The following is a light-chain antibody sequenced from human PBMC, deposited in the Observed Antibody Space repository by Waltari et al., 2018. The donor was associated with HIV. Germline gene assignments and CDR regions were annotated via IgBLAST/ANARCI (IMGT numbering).Light chain of an antibody. J-gene: IGLJ3*02. CDR3: SSYTSTNTLV. CDR2: EVN. Sequence: QSALTQPASVSGSPGQSITISCTGTSSDVGGYNYVSWYQQHPGKAPKLMIYEVNNRPSGVSNRFSGSKSGNRASLTISGLQAEDEADYYCSSYTSTNTLVFGGGTKLTVL. V-gene: IGLV2-14*01. CDR1: SSDVGGYNY.